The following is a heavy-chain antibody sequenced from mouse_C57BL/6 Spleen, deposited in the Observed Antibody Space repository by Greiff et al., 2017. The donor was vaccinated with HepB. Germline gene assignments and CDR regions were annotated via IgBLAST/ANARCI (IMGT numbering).Heavy chain of an antibody. D-gene: IGHD3-2*02. CDR3: ARRQLRLPSYAMDY. CDR2: IWSGGST. J-gene: IGHJ4*01. CDR1: GFSLTSYG. Sequence: VKVVESGPGLVQPSQSLSITCTVSGFSLTSYGVHWVRQSPGKGLEWLGVIWSGGSTDYNAAFISRLSISKDNSKSQVFFKMNSLQADDTAIYYCARRQLRLPSYAMDYWGQGTSVTVSS. V-gene: IGHV2-2*01.